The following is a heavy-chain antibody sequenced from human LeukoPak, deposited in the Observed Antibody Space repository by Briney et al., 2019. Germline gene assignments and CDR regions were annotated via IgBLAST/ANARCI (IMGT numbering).Heavy chain of an antibody. CDR1: GYTLTELS. V-gene: IGHV1-24*01. CDR2: FDPEDGET. D-gene: IGHD5-18*01. CDR3: ATDTASPFDY. Sequence: ASAKVSCKASGYTLTELSMHRVRQAPGKGLEWMGGFDPEDGETIYAQKFQGRVTMTEDTSTDTAYMELSSLRSEDTAVYYCATDTASPFDYWGQGTLVTVSS. J-gene: IGHJ4*02.